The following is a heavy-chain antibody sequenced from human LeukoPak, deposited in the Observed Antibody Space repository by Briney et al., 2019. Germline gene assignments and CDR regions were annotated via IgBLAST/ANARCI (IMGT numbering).Heavy chain of an antibody. Sequence: GGSLRLSCAASGFTFSDYSMNWVRQAPGKGLEWISYIGIDSGNTNYADSVKGRFTIPGDKAKNSLYLQMNSLRVEDTAVYHCARDYKYAFDNWGQGTLVTVSS. CDR2: IGIDSGNT. D-gene: IGHD5-24*01. CDR1: GFTFSDYS. CDR3: ARDYKYAFDN. V-gene: IGHV3-48*01. J-gene: IGHJ4*02.